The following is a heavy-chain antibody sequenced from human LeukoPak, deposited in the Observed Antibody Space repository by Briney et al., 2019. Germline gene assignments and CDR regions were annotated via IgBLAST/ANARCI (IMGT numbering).Heavy chain of an antibody. Sequence: SESLSLTCTVSGDSIRSSSYYWGWIRQPPGKGLEWIGCIYYSGSTYNNPPLKSRVTISVGTSKNQFSLKLSSVTAADTAVYYCATLGIAVAEGGFDYWGQETLVTVSS. D-gene: IGHD6-19*01. J-gene: IGHJ4*02. CDR2: IYYSGST. V-gene: IGHV4-39*01. CDR1: GDSIRSSSYY. CDR3: ATLGIAVAEGGFDY.